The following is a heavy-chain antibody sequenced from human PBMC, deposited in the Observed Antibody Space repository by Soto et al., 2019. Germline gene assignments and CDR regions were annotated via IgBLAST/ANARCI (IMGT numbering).Heavy chain of an antibody. J-gene: IGHJ4*02. V-gene: IGHV4-4*07. CDR3: AREGSYSAYNFAHGIQLWSFDF. CDR2: IFSSGST. CDR1: GGSINTFY. D-gene: IGHD5-18*01. Sequence: PSETLSLTCTVSGGSINTFYWSWVRQPAGKGLEWIGRIFSSGSTSFKPSLESRVAMSVDTSKNHFSINLSSVTAADMAVYYCAREGSYSAYNFAHGIQLWSFDFWGQGALVTVSS.